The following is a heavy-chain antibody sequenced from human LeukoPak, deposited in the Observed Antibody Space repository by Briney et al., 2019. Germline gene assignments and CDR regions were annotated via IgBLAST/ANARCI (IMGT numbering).Heavy chain of an antibody. D-gene: IGHD2-15*01. CDR1: GFTFSSYS. CDR2: ISSSSSYI. J-gene: IGHJ4*02. CDR3: ARRQGYCSGGSCFSLDY. Sequence: GGSLRLSCAASGFTFSSYSMNWVRQAPGKGLEWFSSISSSSSYIYYADSVKGRFTISRDNAKNSLYLQMNSLRAEDTAVYYCARRQGYCSGGSCFSLDYWGQGTLVTVSS. V-gene: IGHV3-21*01.